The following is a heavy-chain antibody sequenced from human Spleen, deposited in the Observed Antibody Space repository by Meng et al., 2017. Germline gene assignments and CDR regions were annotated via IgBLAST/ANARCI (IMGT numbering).Heavy chain of an antibody. V-gene: IGHV4-34*01. CDR2: INHSGST. J-gene: IGHJ4*02. D-gene: IGHD4-11*01. Sequence: QWAPGLFTPSETRSPTCVVSGGSFIDSSWSWIRQPPGKGLEWIGEINHSGSTNYNPSLESRATISVDTSQNNLSLKLSSVTAADSAVYYCARGPTTMAHDFDYWGQGTLVTVSS. CDR1: GGSFIDSS. CDR3: ARGPTTMAHDFDY.